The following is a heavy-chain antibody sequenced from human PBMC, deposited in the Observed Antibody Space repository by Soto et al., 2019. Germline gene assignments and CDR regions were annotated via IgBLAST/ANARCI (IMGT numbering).Heavy chain of an antibody. V-gene: IGHV3-33*01. CDR3: AGESPYYDFFYGMDV. CDR2: IWYDGSNK. Sequence: GGSLRLSCAASGFTFSSYGMHWVRQAPGKGLEWVAVIWYDGSNKYYADSVKGRFTISRDNSKNTLYLQMNSLRAEDTAVYYCAGESPYYDFFYGMDVWGQGTTVTVSS. CDR1: GFTFSSYG. J-gene: IGHJ6*02.